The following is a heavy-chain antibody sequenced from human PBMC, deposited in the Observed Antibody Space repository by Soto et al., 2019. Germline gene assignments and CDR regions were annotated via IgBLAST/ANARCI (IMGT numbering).Heavy chain of an antibody. D-gene: IGHD6-13*01. CDR3: TKDWQHDP. V-gene: IGHV3-23*01. J-gene: IGHJ5*02. CDR1: GFTFSNYA. Sequence: EVQLLESGGGLVQPGGSLRLSCAASGFTFSNYAMTWVRQAPGKGLECVSTINTSGGNTHYADSVKGRFSVSRDNSKNTLSLQMNSLRAEDTAVYYCTKDWQHDPWGQGTLVTVSS. CDR2: INTSGGNT.